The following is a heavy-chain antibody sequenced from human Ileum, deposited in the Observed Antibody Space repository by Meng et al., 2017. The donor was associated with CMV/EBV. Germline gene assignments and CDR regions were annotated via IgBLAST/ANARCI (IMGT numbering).Heavy chain of an antibody. CDR1: EVTFTTRD. V-gene: IGHV3-30*02. J-gene: IGHJ4*02. D-gene: IGHD2-2*03. CDR3: ARDRDWIFDY. CDR2: IRSAGSDE. Sequence: SGGGVGCPRGCLIHLRAPSEVTFTTRDMHWPRQVPGKEPEWVAFIRSAGSDEYYVDSLKGSCNITRDNSKNTINLQINCLSTDDTSLYHGARDRDWIFDYWGQGTLVTVSS.